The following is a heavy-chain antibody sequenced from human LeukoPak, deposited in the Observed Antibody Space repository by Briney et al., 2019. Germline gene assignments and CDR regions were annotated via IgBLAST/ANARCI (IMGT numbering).Heavy chain of an antibody. D-gene: IGHD1-14*01. CDR2: ISSSSSYI. CDR1: GFTFSSYS. Sequence: GGSLRLSCAASGFTFSSYSMSWVRQAPGKGLEWVSSISSSSSYIYYADSVKGRFTISRDNAKDSLYLQMNSLRAEDTAVYYCAKDNRWGSHYYYYGMDVWGQGTTVTVSS. CDR3: AKDNRWGSHYYYYGMDV. V-gene: IGHV3-21*01. J-gene: IGHJ6*02.